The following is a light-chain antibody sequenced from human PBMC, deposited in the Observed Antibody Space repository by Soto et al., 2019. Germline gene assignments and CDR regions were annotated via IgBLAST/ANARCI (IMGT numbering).Light chain of an antibody. Sequence: QSALTQPASVSGSPGQSITISCTGTSSDVGNYNCVSWYQQHPGKAPKLMIYEVSNRPSGISNRFSGSKSGNTASLTISGLQAEDEADYYCSSYTSSSTVLFGGGTKLTVL. J-gene: IGLJ2*01. CDR2: EVS. CDR1: SSDVGNYNC. V-gene: IGLV2-14*01. CDR3: SSYTSSSTVL.